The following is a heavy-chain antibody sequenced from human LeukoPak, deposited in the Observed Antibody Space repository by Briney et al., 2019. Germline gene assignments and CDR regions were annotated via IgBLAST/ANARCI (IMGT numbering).Heavy chain of an antibody. D-gene: IGHD3-22*01. Sequence: ASVKVSCKASGYTFTGYYMHWVRQAPGQGLEWMGWINPNSGGTNYAQKSQGRVTMTRDTSISTAYMGLSWLRSDDTAVYYCARDNIGYYDSSGYEYWGQGTLVTVSP. J-gene: IGHJ4*02. CDR2: INPNSGGT. V-gene: IGHV1-2*02. CDR3: ARDNIGYYDSSGYEY. CDR1: GYTFTGYY.